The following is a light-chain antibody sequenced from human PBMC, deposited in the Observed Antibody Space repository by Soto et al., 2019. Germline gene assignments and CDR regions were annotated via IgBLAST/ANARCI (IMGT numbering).Light chain of an antibody. CDR2: DVR. V-gene: IGLV2-14*01. J-gene: IGLJ3*02. CDR1: SSDVGGYNY. CDR3: SSYTSISAWV. Sequence: QSALTQSASVSGSPGQSITISCTGTSSDVGGYNYVSWYQQHPGKAPKLIIYDVRNRPSGVSTRFSGSKSGNTAPLTISGRQADEEADYCCSSYTSISAWVFGGGTKLTVL.